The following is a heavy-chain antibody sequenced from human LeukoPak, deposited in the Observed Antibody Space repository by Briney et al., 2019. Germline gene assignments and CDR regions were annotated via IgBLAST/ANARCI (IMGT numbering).Heavy chain of an antibody. V-gene: IGHV4-39*01. CDR3: ARHQDYYDSSGYFAY. D-gene: IGHD3-22*01. J-gene: IGHJ4*02. CDR1: GGSISSSSYY. CDR2: IHYSGST. Sequence: SETLSLTCTVSGGSISSSSYYWGWIRQPPGKGLEWIGSIHYSGSTYYNPSLKSRVTISVDTSKNQFSLKLSSVTAADTAVYYCARHQDYYDSSGYFAYWGQGTLVTVSS.